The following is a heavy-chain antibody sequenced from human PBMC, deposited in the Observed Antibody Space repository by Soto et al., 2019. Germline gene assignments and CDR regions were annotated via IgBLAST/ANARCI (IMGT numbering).Heavy chain of an antibody. CDR1: GGSFSGYY. J-gene: IGHJ2*01. Sequence: SETLSLTCAVYGGSFSGYYWSWIRQPPGKGLEWIGEINHSGSTNYNPSLKSRVTISVDTSKNQFSLKLSSVTAADTAVYYCANTFKGRRQDYWYFDFWGRGSLVTVSS. D-gene: IGHD3-10*01. CDR3: ANTFKGRRQDYWYFDF. CDR2: INHSGST. V-gene: IGHV4-34*01.